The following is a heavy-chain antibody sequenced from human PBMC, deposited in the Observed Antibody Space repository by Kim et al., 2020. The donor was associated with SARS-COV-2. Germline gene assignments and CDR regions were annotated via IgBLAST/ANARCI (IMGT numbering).Heavy chain of an antibody. Sequence: GGSLRLSCAASGFTFSSYSINWVRQAPGKGLGWVSCISSIGSSIHYADSVKGRFTLSRDNAKNTLFLQMNSLRAEDTAVYYCARGMCGNGSLVWGQGTTVTVSS. D-gene: IGHD1-1*01. CDR1: GFTFSSYS. CDR2: ISSIGSSI. V-gene: IGHV3-21*01. J-gene: IGHJ6*02. CDR3: ARGMCGNGSLV.